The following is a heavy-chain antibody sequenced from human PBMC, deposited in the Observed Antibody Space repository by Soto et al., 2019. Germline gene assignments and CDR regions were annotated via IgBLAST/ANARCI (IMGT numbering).Heavy chain of an antibody. J-gene: IGHJ3*02. CDR3: AKALSRPRDYGDYDGAFDI. CDR1: GFTFSSYG. CDR2: ISYDGSNK. D-gene: IGHD4-17*01. V-gene: IGHV3-30*18. Sequence: PGGSLRLSCAASGFTFSSYGMHWVRQAPGKGLEWVAVISYDGSNKYYADSVKGRFTISRDNSKNTLYLQMNSLRAEDTAVYYCAKALSRPRDYGDYDGAFDIWGQGTMVTVSS.